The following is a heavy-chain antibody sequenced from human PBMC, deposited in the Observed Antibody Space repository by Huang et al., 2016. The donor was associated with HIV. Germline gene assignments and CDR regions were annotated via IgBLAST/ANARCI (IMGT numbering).Heavy chain of an antibody. CDR1: GYSFTSFA. CDR2: IRGYNGDT. J-gene: IGHJ3*02. Sequence: QVQLLQSGAEVKKPGASVKVSCKASGYSFTSFAVTWVRQAPGQGLEWMGGIRGYNGDTDYARKVKDRVTMTLDTSTSTAYMELRSLTSDDTAVYYCARVARISLIVGDAFDIWGLGTRVTVSS. CDR3: ARVARISLIVGDAFDI. V-gene: IGHV1-18*04. D-gene: IGHD3-22*01.